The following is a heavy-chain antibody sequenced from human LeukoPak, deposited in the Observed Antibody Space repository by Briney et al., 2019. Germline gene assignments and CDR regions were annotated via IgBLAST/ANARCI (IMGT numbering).Heavy chain of an antibody. V-gene: IGHV5-51*01. D-gene: IGHD3-3*01. CDR2: IYPGDSDT. CDR1: GYSSTSYW. J-gene: IGHJ5*02. Sequence: GESLKISCKGSGYSSTSYWIGWVRQMPGKGLEWMGIIYPGDSDTRYSPSFQGQVTISADKSISTAYLQWSSLKASDTAMYYCARLSYDFWSGYKSMPNWFDPWGQGTLVTVSS. CDR3: ARLSYDFWSGYKSMPNWFDP.